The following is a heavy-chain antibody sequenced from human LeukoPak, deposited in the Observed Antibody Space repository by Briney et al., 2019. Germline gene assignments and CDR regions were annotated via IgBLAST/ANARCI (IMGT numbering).Heavy chain of an antibody. V-gene: IGHV1-18*01. CDR2: ISANNGNT. D-gene: IGHD2-15*01. CDR1: GHTFTIYG. J-gene: IGHJ6*02. CDR3: ARNDIVVVVAATLSDYYGMDV. Sequence: ASVTVSCKASGHTFTIYGISWVRQAPGQGVEWMGWISANNGNTNYAQKLQRRVTMTTDTSTSTAYMELRSLRSDDTAVYYCARNDIVVVVAATLSDYYGMDVWGQGTTVTVSS.